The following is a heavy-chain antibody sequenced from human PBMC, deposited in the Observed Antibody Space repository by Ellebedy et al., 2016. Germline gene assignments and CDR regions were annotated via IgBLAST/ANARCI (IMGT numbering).Heavy chain of an antibody. CDR3: ARGSGSYSGHYYYGMDV. Sequence: SETLSLTXTVSGGSISSYYWSWIRQPPGKGLEWIGYIYYSGSTNYNPSLKSRVTISVDTSKNQFSLKLSSVTAADTAVYYCARGSGSYSGHYYYGMDVWGQGTTVTVSS. V-gene: IGHV4-59*01. J-gene: IGHJ6*02. D-gene: IGHD1-26*01. CDR2: IYYSGST. CDR1: GGSISSYY.